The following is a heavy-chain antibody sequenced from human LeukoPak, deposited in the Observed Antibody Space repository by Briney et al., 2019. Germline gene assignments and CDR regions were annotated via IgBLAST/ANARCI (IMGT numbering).Heavy chain of an antibody. CDR2: ISGSGGST. Sequence: ETLSLTCAVYGGSFSGYYWSWIRQPPGKGLEWVSAISGSGGSTYFADSVKGRFTISRDNSKNTLYLQMNSLRAEDTAVYYCAKDLEAAGPEPHAPFDYWGQGTLVTVSS. CDR1: GGSFSGYY. V-gene: IGHV3-23*01. J-gene: IGHJ4*02. CDR3: AKDLEAAGPEPHAPFDY. D-gene: IGHD1-14*01.